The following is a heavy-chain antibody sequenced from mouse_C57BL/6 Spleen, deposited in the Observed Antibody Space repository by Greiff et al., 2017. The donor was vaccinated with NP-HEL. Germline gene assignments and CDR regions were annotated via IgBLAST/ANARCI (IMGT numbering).Heavy chain of an antibody. CDR1: GYTFTSYW. V-gene: IGHV1-72*01. CDR3: ARQYYCGSSSWCAY. CDR2: IDPNRGGT. Sequence: QVQLQQPGAELVKPGASVKLSCKASGYTFTSYWMHWVKQRPGRGLEWIGRIDPNRGGTKYNEKFKSKATLTVDKPSSTAYMQLSSLTSEDSAVDYCARQYYCGSSSWCAYWGQGTLVTVSA. D-gene: IGHD1-1*01. J-gene: IGHJ3*01.